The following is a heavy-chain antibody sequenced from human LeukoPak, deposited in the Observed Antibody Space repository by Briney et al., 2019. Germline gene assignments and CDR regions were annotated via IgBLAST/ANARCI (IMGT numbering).Heavy chain of an antibody. Sequence: ASVKVSCKASGGTFSSYAISWVRQAPGQGREWMGGIIPIFGTANYAQKFQGRVTITTDESTSTAYMELSSLRSEDTAVYYCASLASSSTSWDYYMDVWGKGTTVTVSS. V-gene: IGHV1-69*05. CDR1: GGTFSSYA. CDR3: ASLASSSTSWDYYMDV. CDR2: IIPIFGTA. J-gene: IGHJ6*03. D-gene: IGHD2-2*01.